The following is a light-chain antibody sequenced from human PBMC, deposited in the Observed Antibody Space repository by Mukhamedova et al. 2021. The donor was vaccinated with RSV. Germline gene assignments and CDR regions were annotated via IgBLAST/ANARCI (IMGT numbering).Light chain of an antibody. J-gene: IGKJ4*01. CDR3: QQYDNLT. Sequence: WYQRRVHGKAPKPLIYDASNLETGVPSRFSGSGSGTDFTFTISSLQPEDIATYYCQQYDNLTFGGGTKVEIK. V-gene: IGKV1-33*01. CDR2: DAS.